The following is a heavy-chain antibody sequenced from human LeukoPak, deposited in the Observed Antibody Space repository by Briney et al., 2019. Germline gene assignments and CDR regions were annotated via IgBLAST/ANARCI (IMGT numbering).Heavy chain of an antibody. CDR2: IYPSDSDT. CDR3: ARLAGYSSGVGY. D-gene: IGHD6-19*01. Sequence: GEPLNISCEASGYSCTTYWLGWVRQIHGKGLEWMGTIYPSDSDTRYSPSFQGQITISADKSISTAYLQWSSLKASDTAMYYCARLAGYSSGVGYWGQGTLVTVSS. V-gene: IGHV5-51*01. J-gene: IGHJ4*02. CDR1: GYSCTTYW.